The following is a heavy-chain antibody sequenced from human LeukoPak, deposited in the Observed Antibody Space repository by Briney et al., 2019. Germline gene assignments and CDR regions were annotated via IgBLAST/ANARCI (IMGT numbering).Heavy chain of an antibody. CDR2: IYYSGST. CDR1: GGSISTYY. CDR3: ARGGWYSHL. Sequence: SETLSLTRTVSGGSISTYYWSWIRQPPGKGLEWIGYIYYSGSTYNPSLKSRVTISVDTSKNQFYLKLSSVTGADTAVYYCARGGWYSHLWGQGALVTVSS. J-gene: IGHJ5*02. V-gene: IGHV4-59*01. D-gene: IGHD6-19*01.